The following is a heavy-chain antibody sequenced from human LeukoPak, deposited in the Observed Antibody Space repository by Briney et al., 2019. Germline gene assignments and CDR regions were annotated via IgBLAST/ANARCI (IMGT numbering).Heavy chain of an antibody. CDR2: ISYDGSNK. CDR3: ARDRAPALGRLFDY. CDR1: GFTFSSYA. D-gene: IGHD5-12*01. V-gene: IGHV3-30-3*01. J-gene: IGHJ4*02. Sequence: GGSLRLSCAASGFTFSSYAMHWVRQAPGKGLEWVAVISYDGSNKYYADSVKGRFTISRDNSKNTLYLQMNSLRAEDTAVYYCARDRAPALGRLFDYWGQGILVTVSS.